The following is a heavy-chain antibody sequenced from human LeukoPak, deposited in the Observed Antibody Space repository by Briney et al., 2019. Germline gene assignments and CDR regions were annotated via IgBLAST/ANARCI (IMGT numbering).Heavy chain of an antibody. CDR1: GFPVSSNY. D-gene: IGHD4-23*01. V-gene: IGHV3-53*01. CDR3: AREGYGGNSGRDY. CDR2: IYSGGST. Sequence: GGSLLLSCSASGFPVSSNYMSWVRPAPGKGLEWVSVIYSGGSTYYADSVKGRFTFSRDNSKNTLYLQMNSLRAEDTAVYYCAREGYGGNSGRDYWGQGTLVTVSS. J-gene: IGHJ4*02.